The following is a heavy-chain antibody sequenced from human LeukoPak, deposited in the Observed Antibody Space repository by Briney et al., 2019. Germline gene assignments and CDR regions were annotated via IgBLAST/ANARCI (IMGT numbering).Heavy chain of an antibody. Sequence: PGRSLRLSCAASGFTFSSYGMHWVRQAPGKGLEWVAVIWYDGSNKYYADSVKGRFTISRDNSKNTLYLQMNSLRAEDTAVYYCARGDIAVAGRPRNLDYWGQGTLVTVSS. CDR2: IWYDGSNK. J-gene: IGHJ4*02. D-gene: IGHD6-19*01. CDR1: GFTFSSYG. CDR3: ARGDIAVAGRPRNLDY. V-gene: IGHV3-33*01.